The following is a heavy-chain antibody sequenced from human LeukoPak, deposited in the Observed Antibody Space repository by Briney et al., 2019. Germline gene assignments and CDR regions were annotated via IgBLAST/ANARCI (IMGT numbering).Heavy chain of an antibody. V-gene: IGHV3-53*01. CDR2: IYSGGST. D-gene: IGHD4-17*01. J-gene: IGHJ4*02. CDR3: ASHYGDHAPIRY. Sequence: GGSLRLSCAASGFTVSSNYMSWVRQPPGKGLEWVSVIYSGGSTYYADSVKGRFTISRDNSKNTLYLHMNTLRAEDTAVYYCASHYGDHAPIRYWGEGTLVTVSS. CDR1: GFTVSSNY.